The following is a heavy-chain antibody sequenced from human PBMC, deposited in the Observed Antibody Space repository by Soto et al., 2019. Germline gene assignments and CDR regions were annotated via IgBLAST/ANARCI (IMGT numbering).Heavy chain of an antibody. D-gene: IGHD4-17*01. CDR3: AKDWMVTTSGAFDI. CDR2: ISYDGSNK. V-gene: IGHV3-30*18. CDR1: GFTFSSYG. Sequence: QVQLVESGGGVVQPGRSLRLSCAASGFTFSSYGMHWVRQAPGKGLEWVAVISYDGSNKYYADSVKGRFTISRDNSKNTLYVQMNSLRAEDTAVYYCAKDWMVTTSGAFDIWGQGTMVTVSS. J-gene: IGHJ3*02.